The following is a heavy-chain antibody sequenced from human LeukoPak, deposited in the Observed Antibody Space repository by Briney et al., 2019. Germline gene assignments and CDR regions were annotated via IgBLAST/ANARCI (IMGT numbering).Heavy chain of an antibody. CDR2: IIPIFGTA. CDR3: ARDAGSRDWFFII. V-gene: IGHV1-69*13. Sequence: SVKVSCKASGGTFSSSAISWVRQAPGQGLEWMGGIIPIFGTANYAQKFQGRVTITADESTSTAYMELSSLRSEDTAVYYCARDAGSRDWFFIIWGQGTLVTVSS. D-gene: IGHD3-9*01. J-gene: IGHJ4*02. CDR1: GGTFSSSA.